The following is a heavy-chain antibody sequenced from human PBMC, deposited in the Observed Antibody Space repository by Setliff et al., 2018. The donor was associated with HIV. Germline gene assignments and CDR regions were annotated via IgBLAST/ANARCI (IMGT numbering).Heavy chain of an antibody. CDR1: GGSISSGDYY. V-gene: IGHV4-30-4*08. J-gene: IGHJ6*02. CDR3: AGSSRGWLERYYYGMDV. D-gene: IGHD6-19*01. CDR2: IYYSGST. Sequence: SETLSLTCTVSGGSISSGDYYWSWIRQPPGKGLEWIGYIYYSGSTYYNPSLKSRVTISVDTSKNQFSLKLSSVTAADTAVYYCAGSSRGWLERYYYGMDVWGQGTPVTVSS.